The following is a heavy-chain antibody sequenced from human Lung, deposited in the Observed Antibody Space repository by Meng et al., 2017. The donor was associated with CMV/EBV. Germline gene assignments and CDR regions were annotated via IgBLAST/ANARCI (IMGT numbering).Heavy chain of an antibody. CDR3: SSLSSNYGMDV. J-gene: IGHJ6*02. Sequence: GESLKIXCEVSGFTFSNYWMSWVRQAPGKGLEWVANIKQDGSEKNYVDSVRGRFTISRDNAKNSLWLHMNSLRAEDSAVYYCSSLSSNYGMDVWGQGTTVXVSS. V-gene: IGHV3-7*01. CDR2: IKQDGSEK. CDR1: GFTFSNYW.